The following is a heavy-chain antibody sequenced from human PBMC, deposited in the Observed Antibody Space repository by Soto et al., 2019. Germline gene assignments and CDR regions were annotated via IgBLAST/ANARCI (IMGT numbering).Heavy chain of an antibody. Sequence: GGSLRLSCAVSGYPYSTYWMSCVRQAPGKGLEWVANIKQDGSEKYYVDSVKGRFTISRDNAKNSLYLQMNSLRAEDTAVYYCARDLLHCSGGSCYSVGAFDIWGQGTMVTVSS. CDR2: IKQDGSEK. CDR1: GYPYSTYW. J-gene: IGHJ3*02. V-gene: IGHV3-7*01. CDR3: ARDLLHCSGGSCYSVGAFDI. D-gene: IGHD2-15*01.